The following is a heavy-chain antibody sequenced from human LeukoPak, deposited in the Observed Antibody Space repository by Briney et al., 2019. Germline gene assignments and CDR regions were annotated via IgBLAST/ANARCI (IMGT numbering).Heavy chain of an antibody. Sequence: SETLSLTCTVHGGSISSGDYYWSWIRQPPGKGLEWIGYIYYSGSTYYNPSLKSRVTISVDTSKNQFSLKLSSVTAADTAVYYCARVEGISSFDYWGQGTLVTVSS. V-gene: IGHV4-30-4*08. D-gene: IGHD3-3*01. J-gene: IGHJ4*02. CDR3: ARVEGISSFDY. CDR1: GGSISSGDYY. CDR2: IYYSGST.